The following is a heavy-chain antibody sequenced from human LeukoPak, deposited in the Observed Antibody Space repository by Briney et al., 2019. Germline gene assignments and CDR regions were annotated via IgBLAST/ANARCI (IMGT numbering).Heavy chain of an antibody. CDR2: IKQDGSEK. CDR3: AKDSPPSTYYYGSGSFDP. J-gene: IGHJ5*02. CDR1: GFTFSSYW. V-gene: IGHV3-7*03. Sequence: PGGSLRLSCAASGFTFSSYWMSWVRQAPGKGLEWVANIKQDGSEKYYVDSVKGRFTISRDNAKNSPYLQMNSLRAEDTAVYYCAKDSPPSTYYYGSGSFDPWGQGTLVTVSS. D-gene: IGHD3-10*01.